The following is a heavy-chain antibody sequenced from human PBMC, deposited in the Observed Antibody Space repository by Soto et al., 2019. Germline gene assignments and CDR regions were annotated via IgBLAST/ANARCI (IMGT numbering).Heavy chain of an antibody. V-gene: IGHV1-69*13. CDR2: IIPIFGTA. D-gene: IGHD3-22*01. CDR1: GGTFSSYA. J-gene: IGHJ5*02. Sequence: SVKVSCKASGGTFSSYAISWVRQAPGQGLEWMGGIIPIFGTANYAQKFQGRVTITADESTSTAYMELSSLRSEDTAVYYCARYTTYYYDSSGYQNDWFDPWGQGTLVTVSS. CDR3: ARYTTYYYDSSGYQNDWFDP.